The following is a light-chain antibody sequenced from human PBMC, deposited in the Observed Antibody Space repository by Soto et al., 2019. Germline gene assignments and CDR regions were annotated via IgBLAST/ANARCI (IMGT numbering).Light chain of an antibody. CDR1: NIGSKS. V-gene: IGLV3-21*02. CDR3: QVWDSSGDGV. CDR2: DGS. J-gene: IGLJ1*01. Sequence: SYELTQPPSVSVAPGQTARITCGGNNIGSKSVHWYQQKPGQAPVLVVYDGSDRPSGIPERFSGSNSGNTATLTISRVEAVDEADYYCQVWDSSGDGVFVTGTKVTVL.